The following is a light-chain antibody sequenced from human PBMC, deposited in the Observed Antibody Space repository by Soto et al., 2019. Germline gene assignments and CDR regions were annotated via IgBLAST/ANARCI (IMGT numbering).Light chain of an antibody. CDR1: QSVSTW. V-gene: IGKV1-5*03. Sequence: DIQISQSPSTLSASVGDRVSIACRASQSVSTWLAWYQQKPGKAPKLLIYKASTLESGVPSRFSGGGSGTEFTLTISGXQPDDFATYFCQHYESYPLTFGGGTKVDIK. CDR3: QHYESYPLT. J-gene: IGKJ4*01. CDR2: KAS.